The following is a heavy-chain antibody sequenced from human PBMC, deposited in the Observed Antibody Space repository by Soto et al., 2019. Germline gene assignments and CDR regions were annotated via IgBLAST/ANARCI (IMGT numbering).Heavy chain of an antibody. J-gene: IGHJ3*02. Sequence: GASVKVCCKVSGYTLTELPMHWVRQAPGQGLEWMGGFDPEDGETIYAQKFQGRVTMTEDTSTDTAYMELSSLRSEDTAVYYCATDRNDYIWGNYRYTSAFDIWGQGTMVTVSS. CDR3: ATDRNDYIWGNYRYTSAFDI. CDR2: FDPEDGET. D-gene: IGHD3-16*02. V-gene: IGHV1-24*01. CDR1: GYTLTELP.